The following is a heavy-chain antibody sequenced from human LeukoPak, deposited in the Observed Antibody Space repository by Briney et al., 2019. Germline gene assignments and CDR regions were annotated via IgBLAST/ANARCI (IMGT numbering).Heavy chain of an antibody. CDR2: IKEDGTRD. CDR1: GFTFSTYW. J-gene: IGHJ4*02. CDR3: ARDTKAGYFDL. V-gene: IGHV3-7*01. Sequence: PGGSLRLSCVVSGFTFSTYWMSWVRQAPGKGLEWLANIKEDGTRDYYVESVKGRFTISKDNAKTSLYLQVNSLRAEDTAVYYCARDTKAGYFDLWGQGTLVTVSS.